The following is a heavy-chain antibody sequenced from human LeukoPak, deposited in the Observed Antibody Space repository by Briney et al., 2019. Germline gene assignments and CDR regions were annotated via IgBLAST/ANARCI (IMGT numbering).Heavy chain of an antibody. CDR2: IYPGDSDT. V-gene: IGHV5-51*01. J-gene: IGHJ3*02. CDR1: GYSFTSYW. D-gene: IGHD2-2*01. Sequence: GESLKISCKGSGYSFTSYWIGWVRQMPGKGLEWMGIIYPGDSDTRYSPSFQGQVTISADKSISTAYLQWSSLKASDTATYYCARHVWDIVVVQSGAFDIWGQGTMVTVSS. CDR3: ARHVWDIVVVQSGAFDI.